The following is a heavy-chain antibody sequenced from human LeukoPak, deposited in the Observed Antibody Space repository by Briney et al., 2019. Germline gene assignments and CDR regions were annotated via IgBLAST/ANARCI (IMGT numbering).Heavy chain of an antibody. CDR3: ASAGLTYGSGSYFVY. J-gene: IGHJ4*02. Sequence: GGSLRLSCAASGFPFDDYGMTWVRHAPGKGLEWVSGINWNGGSTGYADSVKGRFTISRDNAKNSLYLQMNRLRAEDTALYYCASAGLTYGSGSYFVYWGQGTLVTVSS. D-gene: IGHD3-10*01. CDR2: INWNGGST. V-gene: IGHV3-20*04. CDR1: GFPFDDYG.